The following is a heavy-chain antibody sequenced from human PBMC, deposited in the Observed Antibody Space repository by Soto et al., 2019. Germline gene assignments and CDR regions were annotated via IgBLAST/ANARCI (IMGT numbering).Heavy chain of an antibody. CDR2: INPNSGVT. D-gene: IGHD2-8*02. CDR1: DYYFPGYN. Sequence: QVQLVQSGAEVKKPGASVKVSCKAYDYYFPGYNIHWVRQAPGQGLEWMGWINPNSGVTTYAQKLQGRSTLTRHRSISAAHLQVRTPRSPGTAVYYCVTIRLSSTARGSEFDPWGQGTQVTVPS. V-gene: IGHV1-2*02. CDR3: VTIRLSSTARGSEFDP. J-gene: IGHJ5*02.